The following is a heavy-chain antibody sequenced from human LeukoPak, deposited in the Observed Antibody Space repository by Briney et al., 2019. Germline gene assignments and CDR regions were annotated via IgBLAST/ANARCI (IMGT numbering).Heavy chain of an antibody. CDR2: ISGSGGST. CDR3: AKMGYCSSTSCYTDFDY. V-gene: IGHV3-23*01. CDR1: GFTFSSYA. D-gene: IGHD2-2*02. J-gene: IGHJ4*02. Sequence: GGSLRLSCAASGFTFSSYAMSWVRQAPGKGLEWVSAISGSGGSTYYADSVKGRFTISRDSSKNTLYLQMNSLRAEDTAVYYCAKMGYCSSTSCYTDFDYWGQGTLVTVSS.